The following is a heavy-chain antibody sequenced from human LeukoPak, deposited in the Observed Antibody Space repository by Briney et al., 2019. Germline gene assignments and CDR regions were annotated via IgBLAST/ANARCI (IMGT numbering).Heavy chain of an antibody. V-gene: IGHV4-4*07. CDR1: GGSISSYY. CDR2: IYSSGST. CDR3: AKPSSVGATWRGAFDI. D-gene: IGHD1-26*01. Sequence: PSETLSLTCTVSGGSISSYYWSWIRQPAGKGLEWIGRIYSSGSTDYNPSLKGRVTMSVDTSKNHFSLKMSSLTAADTAVYYCAKPSSVGATWRGAFDIWGQGTMVTVSS. J-gene: IGHJ3*02.